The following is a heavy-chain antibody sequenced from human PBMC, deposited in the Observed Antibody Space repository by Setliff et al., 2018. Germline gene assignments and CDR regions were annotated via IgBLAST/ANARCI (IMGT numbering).Heavy chain of an antibody. D-gene: IGHD3-10*01. Sequence: SETLSLTCAASGGSFSDYYWTWIRQPPGKGLEWIGEINHSGSTNYNPSLKSRVTISLDSSKNQFSLRLSSVTAADAAVYFCARESATIGEFPLYYFDKWGQGSPVTVSS. CDR3: ARESATIGEFPLYYFDK. V-gene: IGHV4-34*01. J-gene: IGHJ4*02. CDR1: GGSFSDYY. CDR2: INHSGST.